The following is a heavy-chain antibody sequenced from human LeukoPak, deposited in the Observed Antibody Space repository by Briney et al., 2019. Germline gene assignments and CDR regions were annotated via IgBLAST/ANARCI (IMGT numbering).Heavy chain of an antibody. D-gene: IGHD2-2*01. CDR3: ARAGGYCSSTSCPYYYYYGMGV. CDR1: GFTFSSYG. Sequence: GRSLRLSCAASGFTFSSYGMHWVRQAPGKGLEWVAVICYDGSNKYYADSVKGRFTISRDNSKNTLYLQMNSVRAEDTAVYYCARAGGYCSSTSCPYYYYYGMGVWGQGTTVTVFS. J-gene: IGHJ6*02. CDR2: ICYDGSNK. V-gene: IGHV3-33*01.